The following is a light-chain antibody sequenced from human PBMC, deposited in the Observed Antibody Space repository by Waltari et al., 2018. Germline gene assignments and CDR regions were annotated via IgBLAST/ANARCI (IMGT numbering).Light chain of an antibody. CDR3: QSADSSLVV. Sequence: SYELTQPPSVSVSPGQTARITCSGDVFPRKYAYWYQQKPGQAPVMVIYKDNERPAGMPERFSGSSSGRSATLTISGAQAEDEADYYCQSADSSLVVFGGGTKLTVL. V-gene: IGLV3-25*03. J-gene: IGLJ2*01. CDR1: VFPRKY. CDR2: KDN.